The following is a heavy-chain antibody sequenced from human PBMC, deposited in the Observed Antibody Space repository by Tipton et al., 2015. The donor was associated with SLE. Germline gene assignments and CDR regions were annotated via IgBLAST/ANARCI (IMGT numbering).Heavy chain of an antibody. CDR3: ARQRTTVVTHDAFDI. CDR2: IYPGDSDT. Sequence: QLVQSGAEVKKPGESLKISCKGSGYSFTSYWIGWARQMPGKGLEWMGIIYPGDSDTRYSPSFQGQVTISADKSISTAYLQWSSLKASDTAMYYCARQRTTVVTHDAFDIWGQGTMVTVSS. D-gene: IGHD4-23*01. J-gene: IGHJ3*02. V-gene: IGHV5-51*01. CDR1: GYSFTSYW.